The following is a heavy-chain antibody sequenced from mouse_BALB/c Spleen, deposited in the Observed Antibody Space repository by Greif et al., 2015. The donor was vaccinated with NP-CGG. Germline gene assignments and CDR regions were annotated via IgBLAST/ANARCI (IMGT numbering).Heavy chain of an antibody. J-gene: IGHJ3*01. CDR1: GYTFSSYW. V-gene: IGHV1-9*01. CDR3: ARRNYRPWFAY. CDR2: ILPGSGST. D-gene: IGHD2-14*01. Sequence: QVQLQQSGAELMKPGASVKISCKATGYTFSSYWIEWVKQRPGHGLEWIGEILPGSGSTNYNEKFKGKATFTADTSSNTAYMQLSSLTSEDSAVYYCARRNYRPWFAYWGQGTLVTVSA.